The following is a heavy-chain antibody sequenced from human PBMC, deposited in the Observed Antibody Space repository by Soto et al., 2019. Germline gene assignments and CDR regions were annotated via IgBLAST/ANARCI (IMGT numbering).Heavy chain of an antibody. CDR1: GFTFSSYG. CDR3: ANLPRGYSYGFDY. CDR2: ISYDGSNK. V-gene: IGHV3-30*18. Sequence: QVQLVESGGGVVQPGRSLRLSCAASGFTFSSYGMHWVRQAPGKGLEWVAVISYDGSNKYYADSVKGRFTISRDNSKNTLYLQMNSLRAEDRAVYSCANLPRGYSYGFDYWGQGTLVTVSS. D-gene: IGHD5-18*01. J-gene: IGHJ4*02.